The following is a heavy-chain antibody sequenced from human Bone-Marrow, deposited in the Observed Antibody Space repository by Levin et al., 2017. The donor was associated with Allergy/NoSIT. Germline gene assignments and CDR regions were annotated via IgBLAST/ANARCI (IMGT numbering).Heavy chain of an antibody. CDR1: GFTFSAFG. Sequence: PGGSLRLSCAASGFTFSAFGMHWVRQAPGRGLEWVAVISYDGGHKFYADSVKGRFTISRDNSKNTHYLQMNSLRAEDTAVYYCTRDRGEWGQFYFDYWGQGTLVTVSS. D-gene: IGHD1-26*01. V-gene: IGHV3-33*01. CDR3: TRDRGEWGQFYFDY. J-gene: IGHJ4*02. CDR2: ISYDGGHK.